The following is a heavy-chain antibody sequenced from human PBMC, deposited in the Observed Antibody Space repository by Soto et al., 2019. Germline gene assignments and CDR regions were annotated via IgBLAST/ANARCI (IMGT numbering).Heavy chain of an antibody. CDR3: ARETSTEHVSYYYYGMDV. J-gene: IGHJ6*02. Sequence: SETLSLTCSVSGDSISCYYCSWIRQPAGKGLEWIGHIYTSGISTYNPSLKSRVTMSVDTSKNQFSLRLSSVTAADTAVYYCARETSTEHVSYYYYGMDVWGQGTTVTVSS. CDR1: GDSISCYY. CDR2: IYTSGIS. V-gene: IGHV4-4*07.